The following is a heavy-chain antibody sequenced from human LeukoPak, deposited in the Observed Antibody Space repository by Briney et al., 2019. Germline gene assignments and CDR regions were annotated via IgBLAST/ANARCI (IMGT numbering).Heavy chain of an antibody. CDR3: ARDSGYYDSSGYLI. D-gene: IGHD3-22*01. V-gene: IGHV4-39*07. J-gene: IGHJ4*02. Sequence: SETLSLTCTVSGGSISSYYWGWIRQPPGKGLEWIGSIYYSGSTYYNPSLKSRVTISVDTSKNQFSLKLSSVTAADTAVYYCARDSGYYDSSGYLIWGQGTLVTVSS. CDR2: IYYSGST. CDR1: GGSISSYY.